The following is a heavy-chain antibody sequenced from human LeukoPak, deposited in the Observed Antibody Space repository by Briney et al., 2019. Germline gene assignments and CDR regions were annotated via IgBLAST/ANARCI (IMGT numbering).Heavy chain of an antibody. CDR1: GFTFSNYG. CDR3: ARGGGGSGSYYYGWFDF. J-gene: IGHJ4*02. Sequence: PGGSLRLSCTASGFTFSNYGMHWVRQAPGKGLEWVAFIRYDGNNKYYADSVKGRFTISRDNSKNALFMQMNSLRAEDTAVYYCARGGGGSGSYYYGWFDFWGQGTLVTVSS. D-gene: IGHD3-10*01. CDR2: IRYDGNNK. V-gene: IGHV3-30*02.